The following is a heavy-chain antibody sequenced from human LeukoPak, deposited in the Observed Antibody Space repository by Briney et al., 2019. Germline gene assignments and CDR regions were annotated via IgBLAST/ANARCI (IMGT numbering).Heavy chain of an antibody. J-gene: IGHJ4*02. V-gene: IGHV4-38-2*02. CDR3: ARDKRYCSSTSCYTLDY. CDR2: IYHSGST. CDR1: GYSISSGYY. D-gene: IGHD2-2*02. Sequence: SETLSLTCTVSGYSISSGYYWGWIRQPPGKGLEWIGSIYHSGSTYYNPSLKSRVTISVDTSKNQFSLKLSSVTAADTAVYYCARDKRYCSSTSCYTLDYWGQGTLVTVFS.